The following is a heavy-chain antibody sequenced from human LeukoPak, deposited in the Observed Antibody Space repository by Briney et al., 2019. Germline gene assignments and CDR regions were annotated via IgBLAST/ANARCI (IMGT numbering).Heavy chain of an antibody. Sequence: GSLRLSCAASGFSFSDHWMNWVRQAPGKGLEWVANIREDGSVKNYVDSVRGRSTISRDNAKDSLSLEMNSLRAEDTAVYYCARDVSGPGEAHFDSWGQGALVTASS. CDR3: ARDVSGPGEAHFDS. J-gene: IGHJ4*02. V-gene: IGHV3-7*01. D-gene: IGHD3-10*01. CDR1: GFSFSDHW. CDR2: IREDGSVK.